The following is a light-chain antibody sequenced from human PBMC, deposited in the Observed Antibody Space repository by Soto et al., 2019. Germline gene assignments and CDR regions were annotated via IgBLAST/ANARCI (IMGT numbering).Light chain of an antibody. CDR1: GSNIGASYD. CDR2: DND. CDR3: ATWDSSLSGVV. V-gene: IGLV1-51*01. J-gene: IGLJ2*01. Sequence: QAVVTQPPSVSGAPGQRVTISCAGSGSNIGASYDVHWYQQLPGTAPKLLIYDNDKRPSGIPDRFSGSKSGTAATLGVTGLQTGDEADYYCATWDSSLSGVVFGGGTKLTVL.